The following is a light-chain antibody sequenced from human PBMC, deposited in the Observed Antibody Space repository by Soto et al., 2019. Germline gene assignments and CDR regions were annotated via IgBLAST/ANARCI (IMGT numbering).Light chain of an antibody. CDR1: SGSIANNY. CDR3: QSFDADFVI. V-gene: IGLV6-57*04. J-gene: IGLJ2*01. Sequence: NFMLTQPHSVSESPGKTVTISCTRSSGSIANNYVQWYQQRPGSAPTTVIYENKLRPSGGPGRFSGSTDGSSNSASLTSSGLQAEDEADYCCQSFDADFVIFGGGTKRTV. CDR2: ENK.